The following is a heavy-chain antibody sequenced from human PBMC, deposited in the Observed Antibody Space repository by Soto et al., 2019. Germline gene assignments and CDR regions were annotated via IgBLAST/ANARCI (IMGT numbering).Heavy chain of an antibody. Sequence: QVQLVQSGAEVKKPGASVKVSCKASGYTFTSYAMHWVRQAPGQRLEWMGWINAGNGNTKYSQKFQGRVTITSDTSARTAYMELSSLRSEDTAVYYCARGPGGPDGPGDYWGQGTLVTVSS. CDR1: GYTFTSYA. D-gene: IGHD2-15*01. J-gene: IGHJ4*02. V-gene: IGHV1-3*01. CDR2: INAGNGNT. CDR3: ARGPGGPDGPGDY.